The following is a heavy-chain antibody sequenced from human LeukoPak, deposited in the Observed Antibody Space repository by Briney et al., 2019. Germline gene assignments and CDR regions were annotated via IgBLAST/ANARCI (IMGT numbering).Heavy chain of an antibody. Sequence: GGSLRLSCAASGFTFSSYTMHWVRQAPGKGLEWVAVISYDGSNKYYADSVKGRFTISRDNSKNTLYLQMNSLRAEDTAVYYCARIVGAIAQNWFDPWGQGTLVTVSS. D-gene: IGHD1-26*01. CDR3: ARIVGAIAQNWFDP. J-gene: IGHJ5*02. CDR2: ISYDGSNK. V-gene: IGHV3-30*04. CDR1: GFTFSSYT.